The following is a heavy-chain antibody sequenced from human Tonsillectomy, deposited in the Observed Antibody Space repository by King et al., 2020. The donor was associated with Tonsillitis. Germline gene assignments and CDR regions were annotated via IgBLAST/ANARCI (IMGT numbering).Heavy chain of an antibody. D-gene: IGHD6-13*01. CDR1: GFTFSSYD. Sequence: VQLVESGGGVVQPGRSLRLSCAASGFTFSSYDMHWVRQAPGKGLEWVAVISYDGSDKYYADSVKGRFTISRDSSKNTLYLQMNSLRAEETAVYYCAKGQTKGSSSWFSGIFYYYYTMDVWGQGTTVTVSS. V-gene: IGHV3-30*18. CDR3: AKGQTKGSSSWFSGIFYYYYTMDV. J-gene: IGHJ6*02. CDR2: ISYDGSDK.